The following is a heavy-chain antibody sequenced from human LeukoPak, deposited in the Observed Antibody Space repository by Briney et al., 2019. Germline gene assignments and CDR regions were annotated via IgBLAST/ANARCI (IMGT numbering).Heavy chain of an antibody. J-gene: IGHJ3*02. CDR2: ITGDSNYI. Sequence: GGSLRLSWAASGFTFSDYTLKWGRQPPGKGLEWVSSITGDSNYIYYADSVKGRFTVSRDNAKNSLYLYINSLRAEDTAVYYCARVAVAATGAFDIWGQGTMVTVSS. CDR3: ARVAVAATGAFDI. CDR1: GFTFSDYT. V-gene: IGHV3-21*01. D-gene: IGHD6-19*01.